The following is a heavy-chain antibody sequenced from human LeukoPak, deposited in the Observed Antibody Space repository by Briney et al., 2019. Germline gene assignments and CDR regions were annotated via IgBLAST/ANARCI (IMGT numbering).Heavy chain of an antibody. CDR3: ARMPCNLYYDFWSGCWFDP. Sequence: PSETLSLTCTVSGGSISSGDYYWGWIRQPPGKGLEWIGSIYYSGSTYYNPSLKSRVTISVDTSKNQFSLKLSSVTAADTAVYYCARMPCNLYYDFWSGCWFDPWGQGTLATVSS. V-gene: IGHV4-39*07. J-gene: IGHJ5*02. CDR1: GGSISSGDYY. D-gene: IGHD3-3*01. CDR2: IYYSGST.